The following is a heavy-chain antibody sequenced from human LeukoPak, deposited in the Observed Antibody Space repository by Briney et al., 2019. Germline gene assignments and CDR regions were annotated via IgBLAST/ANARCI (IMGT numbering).Heavy chain of an antibody. CDR2: NRNKASSYTT. V-gene: IGHV3-72*01. J-gene: IGHJ6*02. CDR1: GFKFSDHY. CDR3: GRIAINENNGMDV. D-gene: IGHD1/OR15-1a*01. Sequence: PGGSLRLSCAASGFKFSDHYIDWVRQAPGKGLEWVGRNRNKASSYTTEYAASVEGRFTISRDVSESSLYLQMNSLRTEDTDVYYCGRIAINENNGMDVWGQGTTVTFSS.